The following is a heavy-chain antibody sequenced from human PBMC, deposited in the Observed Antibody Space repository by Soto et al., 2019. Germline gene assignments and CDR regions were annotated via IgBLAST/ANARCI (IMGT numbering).Heavy chain of an antibody. D-gene: IGHD3-22*01. CDR1: GFTFSSYA. J-gene: IGHJ4*02. Sequence: EVQLLESGGGLVQPGGSLRLSCAASGFTFSSYAMSWVRQAPGKGLEWVSAISGSGGSTYYADSVKGRFTISRDNSKNTLYLQMNSLRAEDTAVYYCAKDFHRLYDSSGYYYLSEYYFDYWGQGTLVTVSS. CDR2: ISGSGGST. V-gene: IGHV3-23*01. CDR3: AKDFHRLYDSSGYYYLSEYYFDY.